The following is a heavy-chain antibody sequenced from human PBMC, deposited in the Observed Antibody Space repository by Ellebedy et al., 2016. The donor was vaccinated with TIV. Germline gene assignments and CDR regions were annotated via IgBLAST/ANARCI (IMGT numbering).Heavy chain of an antibody. CDR1: GYRFSDYW. V-gene: IGHV5-51*01. CDR2: IFPRDSET. D-gene: IGHD6-19*01. Sequence: GESLKISCKGSGYRFSDYWIGWVRQLPGKGLEWMGKIFPRDSETIYSPSFQGQVPISADQSVTTAHLQWNSLRASDTAMYYCAAKNVHNSGLLGDAFDVWGQGTFVTVSS. J-gene: IGHJ3*01. CDR3: AAKNVHNSGLLGDAFDV.